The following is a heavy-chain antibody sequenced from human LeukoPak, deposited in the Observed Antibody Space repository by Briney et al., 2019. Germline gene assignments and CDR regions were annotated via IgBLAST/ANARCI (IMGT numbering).Heavy chain of an antibody. CDR2: IYTSGST. V-gene: IGHV4-61*02. J-gene: IGHJ5*02. Sequence: SQTLSLTCTVSAGSISSGSYYWRWIRQPAGKGLEWIARIYTSGSTNYNPSLNTLVTLSVDTSKNQFSLKLSSVTAADTAVYYCARESNYYFNWFDPWGQGTLVTVSS. D-gene: IGHD2/OR15-2a*01. CDR1: AGSISSGSYY. CDR3: ARESNYYFNWFDP.